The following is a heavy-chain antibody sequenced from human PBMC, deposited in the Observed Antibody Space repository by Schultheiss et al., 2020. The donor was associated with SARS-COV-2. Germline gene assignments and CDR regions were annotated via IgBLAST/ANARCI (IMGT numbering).Heavy chain of an antibody. Sequence: GESLKISCAASGFTFDDYAMHWVRQAPGKGLEWVSGISGSGGSTYYADSVKGRFTISRHNSKNTLYLQMNSLRAEDTAVYYCATAAIVVPAAMGAFDIWGQGTMVTVSS. CDR3: ATAAIVVPAAMGAFDI. D-gene: IGHD2-2*01. V-gene: IGHV3-23*01. CDR2: ISGSGGST. J-gene: IGHJ3*02. CDR1: GFTFDDYA.